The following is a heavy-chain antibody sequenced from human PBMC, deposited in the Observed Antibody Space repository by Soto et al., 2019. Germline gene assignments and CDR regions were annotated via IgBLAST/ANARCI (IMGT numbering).Heavy chain of an antibody. D-gene: IGHD2-15*01. CDR2: ISAYNGNT. J-gene: IGHJ6*02. Sequence: QVQLVQSGAEVKKPGASVKVSCKASGYTFTSYGISWVRQAPGQGLEWMGWISAYNGNTNYAQKLQGRVTITPDTPTSTASMELRSLRSDDTAVYYCARESFGYRGGGPMVVAATYYYGMDVWGQGTTVTVSS. V-gene: IGHV1-18*01. CDR1: GYTFTSYG. CDR3: ARESFGYRGGGPMVVAATYYYGMDV.